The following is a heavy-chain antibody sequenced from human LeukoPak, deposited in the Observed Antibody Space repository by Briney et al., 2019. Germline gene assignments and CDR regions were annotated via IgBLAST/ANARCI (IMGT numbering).Heavy chain of an antibody. D-gene: IGHD3-22*01. CDR3: ARNYYDRGNWFDP. J-gene: IGHJ5*02. CDR2: ISSSSSYI. CDR1: GFTFSSYS. V-gene: IGHV3-21*01. Sequence: GGPLRLSCAASGFTFSSYSMNWVRQAPGKGLEWVSSISSSSSYIYYADSVKGRFTISRDNAKNSLYLQMNSLRAEDTAVYYCARNYYDRGNWFDPWGQGTLVTVSS.